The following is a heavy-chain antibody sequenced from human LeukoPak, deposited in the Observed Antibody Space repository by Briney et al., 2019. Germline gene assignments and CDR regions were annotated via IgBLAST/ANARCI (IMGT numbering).Heavy chain of an antibody. CDR3: ARGRDIAATNYFDY. CDR2: ISSGSSYR. V-gene: IGHV3-21*01. CDR1: GFTFSNSA. Sequence: GGSLRLSCAASGFTFSNSAMNWVRQAPGKGLDWVSSISSGSSYRYYADSVKGRFTISRDNAENSLYLQMNSLSAEDTAVYYCARGRDIAATNYFDYWGQGVLVTVSS. J-gene: IGHJ4*02. D-gene: IGHD5-12*01.